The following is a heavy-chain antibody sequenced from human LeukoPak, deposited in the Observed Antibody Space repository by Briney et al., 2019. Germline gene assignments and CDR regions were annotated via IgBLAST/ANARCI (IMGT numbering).Heavy chain of an antibody. CDR1: GYSISSGYF. CDR3: ATNYGSGSYYILVY. CDR2: IYHSGST. D-gene: IGHD3-10*01. J-gene: IGHJ4*02. V-gene: IGHV4-38-2*01. Sequence: KTSETLSLTCAVSGYSISSGYFWGWIRQPPGKGLEWIGSIYHSGSTYYNPSLKSRVTISLNTSKNQFSLKLSSVTAADTAVYYCATNYGSGSYYILVYWGPGTLVTVSS.